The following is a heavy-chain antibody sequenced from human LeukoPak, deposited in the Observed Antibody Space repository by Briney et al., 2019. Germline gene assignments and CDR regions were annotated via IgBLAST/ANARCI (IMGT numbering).Heavy chain of an antibody. Sequence: PGGSLRLSCAASGFTFSSYSMNWVRQAPGKGLEWVSSISSSSSYIYYADSVKGRFTISRGNAKNSLYLQMNSLRAEDTAVYYCATNYYDSSGYYYPFGYWGQGTLVTVSS. J-gene: IGHJ4*02. CDR1: GFTFSSYS. V-gene: IGHV3-21*01. D-gene: IGHD3-22*01. CDR3: ATNYYDSSGYYYPFGY. CDR2: ISSSSSYI.